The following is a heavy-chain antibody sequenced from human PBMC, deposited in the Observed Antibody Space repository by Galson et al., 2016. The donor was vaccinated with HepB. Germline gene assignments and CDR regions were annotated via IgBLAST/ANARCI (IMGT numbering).Heavy chain of an antibody. Sequence: SLRLSCAASGFTFNDYAMHWVRQAPGKGLEWVSSISSGSSYIFYADSVKGRFTISRDNAKNTLYLQMNNLGAEDTAVYYCVNLGTTRTWGQGTQVTVSS. J-gene: IGHJ5*02. CDR1: GFTFNDYA. CDR2: ISSGSSYI. CDR3: VNLGTTRT. D-gene: IGHD1-26*01. V-gene: IGHV3-21*01.